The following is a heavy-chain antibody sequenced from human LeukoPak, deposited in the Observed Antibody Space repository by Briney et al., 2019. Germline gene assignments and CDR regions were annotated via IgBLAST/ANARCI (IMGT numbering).Heavy chain of an antibody. J-gene: IGHJ4*02. D-gene: IGHD3-16*01. CDR1: GFTFSSYA. CDR2: ISGSGGST. V-gene: IGHV3-23*01. CDR3: AKGYYDYVWGSYYFDY. Sequence: GGSLRLSCAASGFTFSSYAMSWVRQAPGKRLEWVSAISGSGGSTYYADSVKGRFTISRDNSRDTLYLQMNSLRAEDTAVYYWAKGYYDYVWGSYYFDYWGQGTLVTVSS.